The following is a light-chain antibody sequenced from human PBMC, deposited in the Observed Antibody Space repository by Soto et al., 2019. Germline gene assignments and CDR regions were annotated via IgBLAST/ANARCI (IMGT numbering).Light chain of an antibody. Sequence: QSVLTQPPSVPGAPGQRVTISCTGSSSNIGAGYDVHWYQQLPGTAPKLLIYRNTNRPSGVPDRFSGSKSGTSASLAITGLQAEDEADYYCQSYDSSLSGSVFGGGTKLTVL. J-gene: IGLJ3*02. CDR1: SSNIGAGYD. V-gene: IGLV1-40*01. CDR2: RNT. CDR3: QSYDSSLSGSV.